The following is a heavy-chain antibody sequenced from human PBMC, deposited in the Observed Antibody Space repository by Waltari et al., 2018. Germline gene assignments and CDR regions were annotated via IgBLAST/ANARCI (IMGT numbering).Heavy chain of an antibody. CDR1: GGSISSSSYY. CDR3: AREGGVMVQGVTFYY. D-gene: IGHD3-10*01. Sequence: QLQLQESGPGLVKPSETLSLTCTVSGGSISSSSYYWGWIRQPPGKGLEWIGSIHCSVSTYYTPSLKSRVTISVDTSKIQFSLKLSSVTAADTAVYYCAREGGVMVQGVTFYYWGQGTLVTFSS. J-gene: IGHJ4*02. CDR2: IHCSVST. V-gene: IGHV4-39*07.